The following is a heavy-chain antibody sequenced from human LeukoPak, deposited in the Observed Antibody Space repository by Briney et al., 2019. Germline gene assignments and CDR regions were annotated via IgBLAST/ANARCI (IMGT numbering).Heavy chain of an antibody. J-gene: IGHJ4*02. V-gene: IGHV3-66*01. CDR1: GFLVSSKY. CDR2: IYSGGST. Sequence: PGGSLRLSCAASGFLVSSKYMSWVRQAPGEGLEWVSVIYSGGSTYYADSVKGRFTISRDNSKNTVYLQMNSLSAEDTAVYYCVRVDDYGDCPYYFDSWGQGTLVTVSS. D-gene: IGHD4-17*01. CDR3: VRVDDYGDCPYYFDS.